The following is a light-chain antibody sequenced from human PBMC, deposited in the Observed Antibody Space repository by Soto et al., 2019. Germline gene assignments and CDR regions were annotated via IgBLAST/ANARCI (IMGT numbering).Light chain of an antibody. CDR2: DAS. J-gene: IGKJ2*01. V-gene: IGKV3-11*01. Sequence: EIVLTQSPAPLSLSPGERATLSCRTSQSVSSQLAWYQQKPGQAPRLLIYDASNTATGVPARFSGSGSGTDFTLTISSLEPEDFGVYYCHQRSNWPRTFGQGTKLEIK. CDR1: QSVSSQ. CDR3: HQRSNWPRT.